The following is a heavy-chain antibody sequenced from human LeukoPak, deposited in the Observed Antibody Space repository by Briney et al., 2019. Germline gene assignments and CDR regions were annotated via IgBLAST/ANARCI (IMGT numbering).Heavy chain of an antibody. CDR3: GRGDILTGHYYMDV. V-gene: IGHV1-69*13. Sequence: ASVKVSCKASGGTFSSYAISWVRQAPGQGLEWMGGIIPIFGTANYAQKFQGRVTITADESTSTGYMELSSLRSEDTAVYYCGRGDILTGHYYMDVWGKGTTVTVSS. D-gene: IGHD3-9*01. CDR2: IIPIFGTA. J-gene: IGHJ6*03. CDR1: GGTFSSYA.